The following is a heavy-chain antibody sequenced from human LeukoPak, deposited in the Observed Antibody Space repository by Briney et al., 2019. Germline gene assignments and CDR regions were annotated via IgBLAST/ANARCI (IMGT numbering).Heavy chain of an antibody. CDR3: ARDNYDAFDI. J-gene: IGHJ3*02. Sequence: GGSLRLSCAASGFTFRSYSMNWVRQAPGKGLEWVSSISSSSNYIYYADSVKGRFTISRDNAKNSLYLQMNSLRAEDTAVYYCARDNYDAFDIWGQGTMVTVSS. CDR1: GFTFRSYS. V-gene: IGHV3-21*01. CDR2: ISSSSNYI. D-gene: IGHD4-11*01.